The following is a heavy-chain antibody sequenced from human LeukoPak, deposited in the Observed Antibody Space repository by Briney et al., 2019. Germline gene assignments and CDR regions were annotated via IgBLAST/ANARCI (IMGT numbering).Heavy chain of an antibody. D-gene: IGHD4-17*01. CDR2: INPSGGST. CDR3: ARGSLVLTVTSDPLDY. CDR1: GGTFSSYA. Sequence: GASVKVSCKASGGTFSSYAISWVRQAPGQGLEWMGIINPSGGSTSYAQKFQGRVTMTRDTSTSTVYMELSSLRSEDTAVYYCARGSLVLTVTSDPLDYWGQGTLVTVSS. V-gene: IGHV1-46*01. J-gene: IGHJ4*02.